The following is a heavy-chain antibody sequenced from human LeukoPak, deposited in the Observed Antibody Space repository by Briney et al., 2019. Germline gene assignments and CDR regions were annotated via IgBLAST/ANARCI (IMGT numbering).Heavy chain of an antibody. J-gene: IGHJ4*02. Sequence: PGGSLRLSCAASGFTFSSYAMSWVRQAPGKGLEWVSAISGSGGSTYYADSVKGRFTISRDNSKNTLYLQMNSLRADDTAVYYCAKSWCETICYGIYDWGQGTLVTVSS. CDR3: AKSWCETICYGIYD. CDR1: GFTFSSYA. CDR2: ISGSGGST. D-gene: IGHD2-2*01. V-gene: IGHV3-23*01.